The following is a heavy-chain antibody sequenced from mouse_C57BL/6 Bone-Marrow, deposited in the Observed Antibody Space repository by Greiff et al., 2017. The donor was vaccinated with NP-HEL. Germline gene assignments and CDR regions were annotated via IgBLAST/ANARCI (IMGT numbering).Heavy chain of an antibody. J-gene: IGHJ3*01. CDR3: ARSGEGYYGNFPWFAY. D-gene: IGHD2-1*01. V-gene: IGHV1-82*01. Sequence: QVQLQQSGPELVKPGASVKISCKASGYAFSSSWMNWVKQRPGKGLEWIGRIYPGDGDTNYNGKFKGKATLTADKSSSTAYMQLSSLTSEDSAVYFCARSGEGYYGNFPWFAYWGQGTLVTVSA. CDR1: GYAFSSSW. CDR2: IYPGDGDT.